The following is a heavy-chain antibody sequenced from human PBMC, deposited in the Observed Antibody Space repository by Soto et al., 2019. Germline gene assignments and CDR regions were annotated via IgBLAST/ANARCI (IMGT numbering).Heavy chain of an antibody. CDR2: ISWNSVSL. V-gene: IGHV3-9*01. CDR1: GFTFDDYA. Sequence: EVQLVESGGDWVQPGRSLRLSCTASGFTFDDYAMHWVRQGPGKGLEWVSGISWNSVSLGYADSVKGLFTICRDSAKNSLYLQMNSLRPDDKALYYCAKDGGGGTTDSYYYGLDVWGQGTAVTVSS. J-gene: IGHJ6*02. D-gene: IGHD1-7*01. CDR3: AKDGGGGTTDSYYYGLDV.